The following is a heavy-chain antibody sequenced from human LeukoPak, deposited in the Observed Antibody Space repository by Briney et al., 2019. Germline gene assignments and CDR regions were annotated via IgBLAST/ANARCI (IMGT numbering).Heavy chain of an antibody. CDR1: GFTFSSYG. CDR3: AREYMDV. Sequence: GGSLRLSCAASGFTFSSYGMSWVRQAPGKGLEWVSGITNGGSTYYGDSVKGRFTISRDNSKNTLYLQMNSLRAEDTAVYYCAREYMDVWGKGTTVSIPS. CDR2: ITNGGST. J-gene: IGHJ6*03. V-gene: IGHV3-23*01.